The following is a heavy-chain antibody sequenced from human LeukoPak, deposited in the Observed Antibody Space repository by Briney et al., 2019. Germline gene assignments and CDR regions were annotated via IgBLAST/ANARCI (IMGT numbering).Heavy chain of an antibody. J-gene: IGHJ4*02. Sequence: PGGSLRLSCAVSGFTFSSYAMSWVRQAPGKGLEWVSAISGSGGSTYYADSVKGRFTISRDNSKNTLYLQMNSLRAEDTAVNYCAKTSPVPGAAAAGHFDNWGQGTLVTVSS. CDR2: ISGSGGST. D-gene: IGHD6-13*01. V-gene: IGHV3-23*01. CDR1: GFTFSSYA. CDR3: AKTSPVPGAAAAGHFDN.